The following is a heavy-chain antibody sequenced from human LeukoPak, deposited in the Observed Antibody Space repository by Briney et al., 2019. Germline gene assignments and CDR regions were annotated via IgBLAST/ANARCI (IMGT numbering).Heavy chain of an antibody. D-gene: IGHD2-15*01. Sequence: GGSLRLSCAASGFTFSSYEMNWARQAPGKGLEWVSYISSSGSTKHYADAVKGRFTISRDNAKNSLYLQMNSLRAEDTAVYYCAREWGYCFDSWGQGTLVTVSS. J-gene: IGHJ5*01. CDR2: ISSSGSTK. V-gene: IGHV3-48*03. CDR3: AREWGYCFDS. CDR1: GFTFSSYE.